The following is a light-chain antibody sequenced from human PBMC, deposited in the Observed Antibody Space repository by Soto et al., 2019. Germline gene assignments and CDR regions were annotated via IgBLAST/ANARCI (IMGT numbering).Light chain of an antibody. CDR1: ENVRTF. J-gene: IGKJ1*01. V-gene: IGKV3-11*01. CDR3: QQHSHWPPWT. CDR2: GAS. Sequence: EVVLTQSPATLSLSPGERATLSCRASENVRTFVDWYQQKPGQAPRLIIQGASNRATGIPDRFSGSGSGTDFTLPIRNLEPEDFAVYYCQQHSHWPPWTFGQGTRVEIQ.